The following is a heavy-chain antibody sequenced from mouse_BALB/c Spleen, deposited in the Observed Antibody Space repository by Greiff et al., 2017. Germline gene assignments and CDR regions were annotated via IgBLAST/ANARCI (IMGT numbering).Heavy chain of an antibody. V-gene: IGHV2-6-7*01. Sequence: VKLMESGPGLVAPSQSLSITCTVSGFSLTGYGVNWVRQPPGKGLEWLGMIWGDGSTDYNSALKSRLSISKDNSKSQVFLKMNSLQTDDTARYYCAREYYGSSYAMDYWGQGTSVTVSS. CDR1: GFSLTGYG. CDR2: IWGDGST. J-gene: IGHJ4*01. CDR3: AREYYGSSYAMDY. D-gene: IGHD1-1*01.